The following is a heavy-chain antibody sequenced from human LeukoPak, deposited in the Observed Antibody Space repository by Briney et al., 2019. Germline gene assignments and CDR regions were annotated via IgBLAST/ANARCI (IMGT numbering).Heavy chain of an antibody. J-gene: IGHJ6*03. D-gene: IGHD3-3*01. V-gene: IGHV1-2*02. CDR3: ARGPHDFWSGQTYMHV. CDR1: GYTFTGYY. CDR2: INPNSGGT. Sequence: ASVKVSCKAYGYTFTGYYMHWVRQAPGQGLEWMGWINPNSGGTNYAQKFQGRVTMTRDTSISTAYMELSRLRSDDTAVYYCARGPHDFWSGQTYMHVWGKGTTVTVSS.